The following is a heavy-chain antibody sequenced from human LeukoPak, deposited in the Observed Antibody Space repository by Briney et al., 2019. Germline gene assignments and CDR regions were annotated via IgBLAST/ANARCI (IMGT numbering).Heavy chain of an antibody. D-gene: IGHD1-26*01. CDR2: INHSGST. J-gene: IGHJ5*02. CDR1: GGSFSGYY. Sequence: SETLSLTCAVYGGSFSGYYWSWIRQPPGKGLEWIGEINHSGSTNYNPSLKSRVTISVDTSKNQFSLKLSSVTAADTAVYYCARGWRATTRHNWFDPWGQGTLVTVSS. CDR3: ARGWRATTRHNWFDP. V-gene: IGHV4-34*01.